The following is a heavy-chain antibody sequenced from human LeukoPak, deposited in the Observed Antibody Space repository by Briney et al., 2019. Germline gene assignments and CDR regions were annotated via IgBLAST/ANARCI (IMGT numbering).Heavy chain of an antibody. D-gene: IGHD5-18*01. CDR2: IYYSGST. CDR1: GGSISSGGYC. Sequence: SEALSLTCTVSGGSISSGGYCWSWIRQHPGKGLEWIGYIYYSGSTYYNPSLKSRVTISVDTSKNQFSLKLSSVTAADTAVYYCARDPRLVDTAMVWGQGTLVTVSS. J-gene: IGHJ4*02. CDR3: ARDPRLVDTAMV. V-gene: IGHV4-31*03.